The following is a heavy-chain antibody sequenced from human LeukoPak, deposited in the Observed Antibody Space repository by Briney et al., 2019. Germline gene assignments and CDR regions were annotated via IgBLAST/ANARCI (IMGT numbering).Heavy chain of an antibody. V-gene: IGHV3-30-3*01. J-gene: IGHJ4*02. CDR1: GFTFSSYA. CDR2: ISYDGSNK. Sequence: GRSLRLSCAASGFTFSSYAMHWVRQAPGKGLEWVAVISYDGSNKYYADSVKGRSTISRDNSKNTLYLQMNSLRAEDTAVYYCARGYSSGWYCDYWGQGTLVTVSS. CDR3: ARGYSSGWYCDY. D-gene: IGHD6-19*01.